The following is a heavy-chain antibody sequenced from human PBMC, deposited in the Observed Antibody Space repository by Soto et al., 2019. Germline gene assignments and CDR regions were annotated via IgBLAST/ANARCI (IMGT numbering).Heavy chain of an antibody. CDR3: ARSSIRERAISDF. CDR1: GFIFSSYS. CDR2: ISSSSMTI. Sequence: PGGSLRLSCAASGFIFSSYSMNWVRQAPGKGLEWLSYISSSSMTIYYTDSVKGRFTISRDNAKNSLYLQMDSLRAEDTAVYYYARSSIRERAISDFWGQGSLVTVSS. J-gene: IGHJ4*02. D-gene: IGHD1-26*01. V-gene: IGHV3-48*01.